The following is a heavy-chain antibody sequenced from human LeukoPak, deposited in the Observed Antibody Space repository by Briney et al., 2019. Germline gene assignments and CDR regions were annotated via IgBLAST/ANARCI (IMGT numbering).Heavy chain of an antibody. J-gene: IGHJ6*02. Sequence: GGSLRLSCAASGFTVSDYYMSWVRQAPGKGLEWVSAISGSGGSTYYADSVKGRFTISRDNSKNTLYLQMNSLRAEDTAVYYCANVAVTIFGVVITGHYYYGMDVWGQGTTVTVSS. V-gene: IGHV3-23*01. CDR1: GFTVSDYY. CDR3: ANVAVTIFGVVITGHYYYGMDV. D-gene: IGHD3-3*01. CDR2: ISGSGGST.